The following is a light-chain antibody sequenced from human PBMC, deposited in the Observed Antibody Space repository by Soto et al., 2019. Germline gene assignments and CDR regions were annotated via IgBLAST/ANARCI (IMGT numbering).Light chain of an antibody. CDR2: AAA. V-gene: IGKV3-20*01. J-gene: IGKJ3*01. CDR1: HNVHGNL. CDR3: QQYGASSFT. Sequence: LTQSPGTLSLSPGDRVTLSCRASHNVHGNLLAWYQQKPGQAPRLLIYAAATRATGIPDRFSGSGSGTEFSLTISNLEPEDFAVYYCQQYGASSFTFGPGTTVDIK.